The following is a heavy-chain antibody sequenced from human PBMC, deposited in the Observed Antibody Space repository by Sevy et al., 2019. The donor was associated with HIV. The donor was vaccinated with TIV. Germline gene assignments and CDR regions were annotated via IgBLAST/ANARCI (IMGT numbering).Heavy chain of an antibody. Sequence: SETLSLTCTVSGDSINTYYWSWIRQPPGKGLEWIGYVSHSGNTNYNPSLKSRVAMSVDTSTNKFSLKAKSVTAADTAVYYCARLRWDLVVVPGATPGCYFDSWGQGTLVTVSS. V-gene: IGHV4-59*08. D-gene: IGHD2-2*02. CDR2: VSHSGNT. CDR3: ARLRWDLVVVPGATPGCYFDS. CDR1: GDSINTYY. J-gene: IGHJ4*02.